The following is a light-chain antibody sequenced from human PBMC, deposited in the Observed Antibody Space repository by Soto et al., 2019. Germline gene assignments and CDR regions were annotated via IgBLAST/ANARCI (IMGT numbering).Light chain of an antibody. CDR1: QSIFYSSNNKNY. CDR2: WAS. V-gene: IGKV4-1*01. CDR3: KQYYSAPTWT. J-gene: IGKJ1*01. Sequence: DIVMTQSPDSLAVSMGERATINCKSSQSIFYSSNNKNYLAWFQQTPGQPPKLLIYWASTRESGVPDRFSGSGSRTDFTLTTSSLQAEDVAVYYCKQYYSAPTWTFGQWTKVEIK.